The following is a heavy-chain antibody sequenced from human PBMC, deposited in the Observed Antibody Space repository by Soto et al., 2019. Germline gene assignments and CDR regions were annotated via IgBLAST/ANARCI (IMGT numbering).Heavy chain of an antibody. CDR1: GGSISSYY. V-gene: IGHV4-59*01. Sequence: SETLSLTCTVSGGSISSYYWSWIRQPPGKGLEWIGYIYYSGSTNYNPSLKSRVTISVDTSKNQFSLKLSSVTAADTAVYYCAREYCSGGSCSPSYIDYWGQGTLVTVSS. J-gene: IGHJ4*02. CDR2: IYYSGST. CDR3: AREYCSGGSCSPSYIDY. D-gene: IGHD2-15*01.